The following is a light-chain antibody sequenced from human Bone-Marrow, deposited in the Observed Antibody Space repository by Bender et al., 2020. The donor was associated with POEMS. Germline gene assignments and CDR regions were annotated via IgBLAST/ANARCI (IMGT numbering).Light chain of an antibody. CDR2: NNS. CDR3: ATWDDSLNGWV. V-gene: IGLV1-44*01. Sequence: QSVLTQSPSASGTPGQRVTISCSGSSSKFGSYPVNWYQQLPGAAPKLVIFNNSQRPSGVPDRFSGSNSGTSASLAISGLLSDDEADFYCATWDDSLNGWVFGGGTNLTVL. CDR1: SSKFGSYP. J-gene: IGLJ3*02.